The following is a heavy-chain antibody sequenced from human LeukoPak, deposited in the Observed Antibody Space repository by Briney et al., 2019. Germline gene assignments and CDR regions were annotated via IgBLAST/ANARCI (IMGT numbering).Heavy chain of an antibody. D-gene: IGHD1-26*01. CDR3: AREPGLVVGATVYFDY. CDR1: GFTFSSNA. Sequence: PGRSLRLSCAASGFTFSSNAMHWVRQAPGKGLEWVAVISYDGSNKYYADSVKGRFTISRDNSKNTLYLQMNSLRAEDTAVYYCAREPGLVVGATVYFDYWGQGTLVTVSS. J-gene: IGHJ4*02. CDR2: ISYDGSNK. V-gene: IGHV3-30-3*01.